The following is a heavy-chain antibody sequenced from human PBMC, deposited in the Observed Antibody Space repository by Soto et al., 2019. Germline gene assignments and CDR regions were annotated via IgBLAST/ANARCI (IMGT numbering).Heavy chain of an antibody. J-gene: IGHJ4*02. CDR3: TEDTSDYFDY. D-gene: IGHD1-26*01. Sequence: GGSLRLSCAASGFTFSSYGMHWVRQAPGKGLEWVAVISYDGSNKYYADSVKGRFTISRDNSKNTLYLQMNSLRAEDTAVYYCTEDTSDYFDYWGQGTLVTVS. V-gene: IGHV3-30*18. CDR2: ISYDGSNK. CDR1: GFTFSSYG.